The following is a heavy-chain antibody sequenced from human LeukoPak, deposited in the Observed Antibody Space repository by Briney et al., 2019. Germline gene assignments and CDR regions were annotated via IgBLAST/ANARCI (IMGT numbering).Heavy chain of an antibody. Sequence: GGSLRLSCAASGFSFSSYSMTWIRQAPGKGLEWVSYVSSSGDTIYHADSVKGRFTISRDNAKNSLYLQMNSLGAEDTAVYYCARDGSGSYSAIWGQGTMVTVSS. D-gene: IGHD1-26*01. CDR2: VSSSGDTI. V-gene: IGHV3-48*01. CDR1: GFSFSSYS. J-gene: IGHJ3*02. CDR3: ARDGSGSYSAI.